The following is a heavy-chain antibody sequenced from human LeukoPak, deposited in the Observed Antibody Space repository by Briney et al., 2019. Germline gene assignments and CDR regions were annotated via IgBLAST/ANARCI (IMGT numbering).Heavy chain of an antibody. CDR2: IGRSGGGT. J-gene: IGHJ4*02. CDR1: AFAFSTYA. D-gene: IGHD5-18*01. CDR3: ARGESGFTFGRLDS. Sequence: HPGGSLRLSCAASAFAFSTYAMSWVRQAPGKGLEWVSVIGRSGGGTYYADSVKGRFTISRDNSKNTLYLQMNSLRAEDTAVYFCARGESGFTFGRLDSWGQGALVTVSS. V-gene: IGHV3-23*01.